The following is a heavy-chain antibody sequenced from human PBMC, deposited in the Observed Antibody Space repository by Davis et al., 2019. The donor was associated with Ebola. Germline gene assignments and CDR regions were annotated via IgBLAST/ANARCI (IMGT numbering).Heavy chain of an antibody. D-gene: IGHD3-9*01. CDR3: ARDARYFDWDPEGYFDL. J-gene: IGHJ2*01. CDR2: ISAYNGNT. CDR1: GYTFTSYG. Sequence: AASVKVSCKASGYTFTSYGISWVRQAPGQGLEWMGWISAYNGNTNYAQNLQGRVTMTTDTSTSTAYMELSSLRSEDTAVYYCARDARYFDWDPEGYFDLWGRGTLVTVSS. V-gene: IGHV1-18*01.